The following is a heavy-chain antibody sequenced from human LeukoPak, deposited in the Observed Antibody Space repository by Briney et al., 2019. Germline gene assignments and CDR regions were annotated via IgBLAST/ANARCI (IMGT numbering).Heavy chain of an antibody. CDR3: ARGARGVSGYYFDY. CDR2: INWNGGST. J-gene: IGHJ4*02. D-gene: IGHD3-10*01. Sequence: GGSLRLSCAASGFNFDDYGMSWVRQAPGKGLEWVSGINWNGGSTGYANSVKGRFTISRDNAKNSLYLQMNSLRAEDTALYYCARGARGVSGYYFDYWGKGTLVTVSS. V-gene: IGHV3-20*04. CDR1: GFNFDDYG.